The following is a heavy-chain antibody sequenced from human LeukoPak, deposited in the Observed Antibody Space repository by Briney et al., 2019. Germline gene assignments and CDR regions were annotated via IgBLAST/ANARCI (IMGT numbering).Heavy chain of an antibody. J-gene: IGHJ6*02. CDR3: ARGDGDFWSGYPPSEHYYYYGMDV. CDR2: IYYSGST. V-gene: IGHV4-59*01. D-gene: IGHD3-3*01. CDR1: GGSFSGYY. Sequence: SETLSLTCAVYGGSFSGYYWSWIRQPPGKGLEWIGYIYYSGSTNYNPSLKSRVTISVDTSKNQFSLKLSSVTAADTAVYYCARGDGDFWSGYPPSEHYYYYGMDVWGQGTTVTVSS.